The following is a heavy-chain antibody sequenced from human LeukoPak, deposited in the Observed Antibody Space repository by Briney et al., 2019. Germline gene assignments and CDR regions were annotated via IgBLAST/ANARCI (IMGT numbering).Heavy chain of an antibody. CDR3: AREVSSSAGMNY. CDR2: INSDGSST. V-gene: IGHV3-74*01. J-gene: IGHJ4*02. D-gene: IGHD6-6*01. Sequence: GGSLRLSCAASGFTFSSYWMHWVRQAPGKGLVWVSGINSDGSSTNYADSVKGRFTISRDNAKNTLYLQMNSLRAEDTAVYYCAREVSSSAGMNYWGQGTLVTVSS. CDR1: GFTFSSYW.